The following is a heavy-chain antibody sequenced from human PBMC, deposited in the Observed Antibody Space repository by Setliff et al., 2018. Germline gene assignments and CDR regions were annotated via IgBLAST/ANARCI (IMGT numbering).Heavy chain of an antibody. V-gene: IGHV4-34*01. Sequence: SETLSLTCAVYGGSFSGYYWSWIRQPPGKRLEWIGEINHSGSTNYNPSLKSRATISVDTSKNQFSLKLSSVTAADTAIYYCAKGRGEMDSWCQGILVTVSS. J-gene: IGHJ4*02. CDR1: GGSFSGYY. CDR2: INHSGST. D-gene: IGHD3-10*01. CDR3: AKGRGEMDS.